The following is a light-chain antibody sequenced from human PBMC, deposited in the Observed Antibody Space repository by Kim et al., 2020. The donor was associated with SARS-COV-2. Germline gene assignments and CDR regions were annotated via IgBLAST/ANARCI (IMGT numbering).Light chain of an antibody. CDR2: YDS. V-gene: IGLV3-21*04. CDR3: EVWDTGSDHWV. Sequence: APGKTARITVGGVDLGSKSVHWYQQKPGQAPVLVIFYDSDRPSGIPERLSGSHSGNTATLTISRVEAGDEADYYCEVWDTGSDHWVFGGGTQLTVL. CDR1: DLGSKS. J-gene: IGLJ3*02.